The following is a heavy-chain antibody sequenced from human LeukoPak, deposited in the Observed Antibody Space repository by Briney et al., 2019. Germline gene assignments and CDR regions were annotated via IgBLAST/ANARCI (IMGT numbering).Heavy chain of an antibody. V-gene: IGHV5-51*01. Sequence: GESLKISCKGSGYTFTIYWIGWVRQMPGKGLEWMGIFYPGDSETRYSPSFQGQVTISADKSISTAYLQWSSLKASDTAMYYCARGVVVPAAMGYYYYGMDVWGQGTTVTVSS. D-gene: IGHD2-2*01. J-gene: IGHJ6*02. CDR1: GYTFTIYW. CDR3: ARGVVVPAAMGYYYYGMDV. CDR2: FYPGDSET.